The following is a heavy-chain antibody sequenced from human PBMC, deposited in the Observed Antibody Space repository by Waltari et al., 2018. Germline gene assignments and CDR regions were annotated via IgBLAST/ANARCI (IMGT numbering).Heavy chain of an antibody. V-gene: IGHV1-18*01. D-gene: IGHD3-10*01. CDR3: ARDYYYGSGSSWSDVFDI. CDR1: GYIFTRYG. Sequence: QVQLVQSGGEVRRPGASVTVSCKATGYIFTRYGISWVRQAPGQGLEWMGWISGYDDTTHFAQTFQGRVTMSTETFTSTVYMDLRSLRSDDTAVYYCARDYYYGSGSSWSDVFDIWGQGTMVTVSS. CDR2: ISGYDDTT. J-gene: IGHJ3*02.